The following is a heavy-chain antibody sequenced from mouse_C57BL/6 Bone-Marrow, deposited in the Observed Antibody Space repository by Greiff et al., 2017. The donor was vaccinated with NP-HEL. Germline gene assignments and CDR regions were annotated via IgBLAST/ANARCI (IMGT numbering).Heavy chain of an antibody. CDR2: IDPSDSYT. D-gene: IGHD1-1*01. Sequence: QVQLQQPGAELVRPGTSVKLSCKASGYTFTSYWMHWVKQRPGQGLEWIGVIDPSDSYTNYNQKFKGKATLTVDTSSSTAYMQLSSLTSEDSAVYYCARDGFHYYGSRYPFGDYWGQGTSVTVSS. V-gene: IGHV1-59*01. J-gene: IGHJ4*01. CDR3: ARDGFHYYGSRYPFGDY. CDR1: GYTFTSYW.